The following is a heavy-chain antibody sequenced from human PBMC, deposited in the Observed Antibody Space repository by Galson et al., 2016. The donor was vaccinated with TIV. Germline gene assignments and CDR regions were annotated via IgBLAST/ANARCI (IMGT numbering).Heavy chain of an antibody. J-gene: IGHJ4*02. D-gene: IGHD5-12*01. CDR2: IIPILGMT. V-gene: IGHV1-69*04. CDR1: GGTFSSYA. CDR3: ARSPHSAYGTFSDY. Sequence: SVKVSCKASGGTFSSYALSWVRQAPGQGLEWMGRIIPILGMTNYAQRFQGRVTITADRSAATAYMELNSLRSEDTAVYYCARSPHSAYGTFSDYWGQGTLVTVSS.